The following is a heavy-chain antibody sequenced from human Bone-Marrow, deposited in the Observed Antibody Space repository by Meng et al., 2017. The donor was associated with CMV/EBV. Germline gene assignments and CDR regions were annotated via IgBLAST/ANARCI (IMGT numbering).Heavy chain of an antibody. CDR2: IYHSGST. D-gene: IGHD2-15*01. CDR1: GYSISSGYY. CDR3: ARYCSGGSCYSHLYGMDV. V-gene: IGHV4-38-2*02. Sequence: GSLRLSCTVSGYSISSGYYWGWIRQPPGKGLEWIGSIYHSGSTYYNPSLKSRVTISVDTSKNQFSLKLSSVTAADTAVYYCARYCSGGSCYSHLYGMDVWGQVPTVTVSS. J-gene: IGHJ6*02.